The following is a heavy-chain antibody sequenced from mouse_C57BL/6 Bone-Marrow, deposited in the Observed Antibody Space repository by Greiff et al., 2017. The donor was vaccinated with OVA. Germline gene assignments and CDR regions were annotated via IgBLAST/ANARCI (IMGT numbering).Heavy chain of an antibody. V-gene: IGHV1-53*01. CDR1: GYTFTSYW. Sequence: VQLQQPGTELVKPGASVKLSCKASGYTFTSYWMHWVKQRPGQGLEWIGNINPSNGGTNYNEKFKSKATLTVDKSSSTAYMQLSSLTSEDSAVYYCARFRWLQLNWCFDVWGTGTTVTVSS. D-gene: IGHD2-3*01. J-gene: IGHJ1*03. CDR2: INPSNGGT. CDR3: ARFRWLQLNWCFDV.